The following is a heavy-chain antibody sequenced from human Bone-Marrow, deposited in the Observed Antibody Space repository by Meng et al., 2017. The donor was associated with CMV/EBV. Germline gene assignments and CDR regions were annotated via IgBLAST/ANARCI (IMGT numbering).Heavy chain of an antibody. J-gene: IGHJ4*02. CDR2: SNHSGST. CDR1: GGSFSGYY. D-gene: IGHD3-16*01. CDR3: ARFLRGS. V-gene: IGHV4-34*01. Sequence: GSPSSCCAVSGGSFSGYYWSWIRKPAGKGLAGIVESNHSGSTNYTQSLKSRVTISVDTAKNQFSLKLSSVTGADTDVYYCARFLRGSWGQGTLVTVSS.